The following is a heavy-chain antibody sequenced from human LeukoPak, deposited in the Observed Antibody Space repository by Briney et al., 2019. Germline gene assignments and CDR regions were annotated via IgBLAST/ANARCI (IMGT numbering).Heavy chain of an antibody. V-gene: IGHV3-9*01. CDR1: GFDFDDYA. CDR2: INWNGGSI. D-gene: IGHD6-13*01. Sequence: GRSLRLSCAASGFDFDDYAMHWVRQAPGKGLEWASGINWNGGSIDYADSVKGRFTISRDNAKNSLYLQMNSLRAEDTAVYYCAREGQQHFDYWGQGTLVTVSS. CDR3: AREGQQHFDY. J-gene: IGHJ4*02.